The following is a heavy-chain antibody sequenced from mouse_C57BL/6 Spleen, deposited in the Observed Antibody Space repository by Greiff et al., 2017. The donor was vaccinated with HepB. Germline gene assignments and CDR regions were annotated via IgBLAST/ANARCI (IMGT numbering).Heavy chain of an antibody. V-gene: IGHV1-69*01. CDR1: GYTFTSYW. CDR2: IDPSDSYT. D-gene: IGHD4-1*02. Sequence: VQLQQPGAELVMPGASVKLSCKASGYTFTSYWMHWVKQRPGQGLEWIGEIDPSDSYTNYNQKFKGKSTLTVDKSSSTAYMQLSSLTSEDSAVYYCALNWDAWFAYWGQGTLVTVSA. CDR3: ALNWDAWFAY. J-gene: IGHJ3*01.